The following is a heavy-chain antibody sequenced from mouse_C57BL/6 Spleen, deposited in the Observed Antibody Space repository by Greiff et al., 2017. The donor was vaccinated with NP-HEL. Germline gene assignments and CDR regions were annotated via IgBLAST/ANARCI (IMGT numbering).Heavy chain of an antibody. CDR1: GYTFTSYW. V-gene: IGHV1-50*01. Sequence: QVQLQQPGAELVKPGASVKLSCKASGYTFTSYWMQWVKQRPGQGLEWIGEIDPSDSYTNYNQKFKGKATLTVDTSSSTAYMQLSSLTSEDSAVYYCARRITTYAMDYWGQGTSVTVSS. CDR3: ARRITTYAMDY. CDR2: IDPSDSYT. D-gene: IGHD1-1*01. J-gene: IGHJ4*01.